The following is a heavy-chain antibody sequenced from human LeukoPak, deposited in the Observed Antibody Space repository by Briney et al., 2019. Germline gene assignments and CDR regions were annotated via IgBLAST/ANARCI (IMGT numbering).Heavy chain of an antibody. CDR3: ARGPPLNPGDFDSSGYYYFDY. CDR2: INHRGST. D-gene: IGHD3-22*01. Sequence: SETLSLTCAVYGGSFSGYWWSWVRLPPGKGLEWIGEINHRGSTNYNPSLKSRVTIAVDTSNIQFSLKLSSVTAADTAVYYCARGPPLNPGDFDSSGYYYFDYWGLGTLVTVSS. J-gene: IGHJ4*02. CDR1: GGSFSGYW. V-gene: IGHV4-34*01.